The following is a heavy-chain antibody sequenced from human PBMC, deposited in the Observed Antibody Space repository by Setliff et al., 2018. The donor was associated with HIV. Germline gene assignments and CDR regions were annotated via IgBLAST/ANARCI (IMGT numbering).Heavy chain of an antibody. CDR3: ARGSYYDSSGHTLVDFQH. J-gene: IGHJ1*01. Sequence: SETLSLTCTVSGGSISSGSYYWSWIRQPPGKGLEWIGSIYYSGSTYYNPSLKSRVTISVDTSKNQFSLKLSSVTAADTAVYYCARGSYYDSSGHTLVDFQHWGQGTLVTVSS. CDR2: IYYSGST. V-gene: IGHV4-39*07. D-gene: IGHD3-22*01. CDR1: GGSISSGSYY.